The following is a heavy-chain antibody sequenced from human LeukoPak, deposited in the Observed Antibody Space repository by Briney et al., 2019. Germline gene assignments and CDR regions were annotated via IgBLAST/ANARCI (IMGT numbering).Heavy chain of an antibody. V-gene: IGHV1-69*04. CDR3: AILTYYDILTSYPFDY. J-gene: IGHJ4*02. CDR2: IIPILGIA. D-gene: IGHD3-9*01. CDR1: GGTFSSYA. Sequence: SVKVSCKASGGTFSSYAISWVRQAPGQGLEWMGRIIPILGIANYAQKFQGRVTITADKSTSTAYMELSSLRSEDTAVYYCAILTYYDILTSYPFDYWGQGTLVTVSS.